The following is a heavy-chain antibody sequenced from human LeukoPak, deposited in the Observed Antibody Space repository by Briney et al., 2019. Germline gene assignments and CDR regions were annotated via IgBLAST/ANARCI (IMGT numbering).Heavy chain of an antibody. CDR1: GGSISSSSYY. CDR3: ARHAPVNGYRGGGIDY. V-gene: IGHV4-39*01. J-gene: IGHJ4*02. Sequence: SETLSLTCTVSGGSISSSSYYGGWIRQPPGKGLEWIGSIYYSGSTYYNPSLKRRVTISVDTSKNQFSLKLSSLTAADTAVYYCARHAPVNGYRGGGIDYFGQGTLVTVSS. CDR2: IYYSGST. D-gene: IGHD5-18*01.